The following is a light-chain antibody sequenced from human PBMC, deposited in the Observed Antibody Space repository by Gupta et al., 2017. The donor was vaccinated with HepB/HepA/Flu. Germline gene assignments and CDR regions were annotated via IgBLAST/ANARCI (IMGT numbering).Light chain of an antibody. CDR2: GAS. CDR1: QSVSSTY. V-gene: IGKV3-20*01. J-gene: IGKJ4*01. CDR3: QQDGNSAPLT. Sequence: EIVLTRCPGTLCLSPGERRTRSCRASQSVSSTYLDWYQQQPGQAPRLLIYGASSRSTGITDRLRGNGPGRDVTLSSSRREQEDFAVYYCQQDGNSAPLTFGGGTKVEIK.